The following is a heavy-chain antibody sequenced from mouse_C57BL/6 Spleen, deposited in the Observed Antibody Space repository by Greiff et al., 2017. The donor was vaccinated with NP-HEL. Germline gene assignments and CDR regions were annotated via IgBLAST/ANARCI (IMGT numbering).Heavy chain of an antibody. CDR1: GFTFSDYY. V-gene: IGHV5-16*01. CDR2: INYDGSST. Sequence: EVQLVESEGGLVQPGSSMKLSCTASGFTFSDYYMAWVRQVPEKGLEWVANINYDGSSTYYLDSLKSRFIISRDNAKNILYLQMSSLKSEDTATYYCAREEDYYSFAYWGQGTLVTVSA. D-gene: IGHD1-1*01. CDR3: AREEDYYSFAY. J-gene: IGHJ3*01.